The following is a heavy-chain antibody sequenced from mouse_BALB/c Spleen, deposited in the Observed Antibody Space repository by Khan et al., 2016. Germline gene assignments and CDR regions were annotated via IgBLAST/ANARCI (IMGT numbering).Heavy chain of an antibody. Sequence: QVQLQQSGPGLVQPSQSLSITCTVSVFSLTNSGVHWVRQPPRKGLDWLAVIWAGGSTYYNSALMSRLSISRDTTQNHLFLKMNSLQTDDTAMYYCARYDQDLGAWFASWGQGTLVTVSA. CDR3: ARYDQDLGAWFAS. V-gene: IGHV2-9*02. D-gene: IGHD2-3*01. CDR2: IWAGGST. CDR1: VFSLTNSG. J-gene: IGHJ3*01.